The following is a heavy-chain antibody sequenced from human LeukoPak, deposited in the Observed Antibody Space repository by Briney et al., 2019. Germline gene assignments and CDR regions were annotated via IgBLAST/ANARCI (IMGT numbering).Heavy chain of an antibody. Sequence: PSETLSLTCTLSGGSISSYYWSWIRQPPGKGLEWIGYIYYSGSTNYNPSLKSRVTISVDTSKNQFSLKLSSVTAADTAVYYCARHMNDFWSGYSRFDPWGQATLVTVSS. CDR1: GGSISSYY. D-gene: IGHD3-3*01. CDR3: ARHMNDFWSGYSRFDP. V-gene: IGHV4-59*08. J-gene: IGHJ5*02. CDR2: IYYSGST.